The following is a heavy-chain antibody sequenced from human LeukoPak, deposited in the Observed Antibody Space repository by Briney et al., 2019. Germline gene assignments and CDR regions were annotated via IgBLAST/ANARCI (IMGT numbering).Heavy chain of an antibody. CDR1: GIIFSTYA. D-gene: IGHD3-3*01. J-gene: IGHJ4*02. V-gene: IGHV3-48*04. CDR2: ISGSSSGSTSIT. CDR3: ARVADYDFLSGYYSPFDH. Sequence: GGSLRLSCEFSGIIFSTYAMNWVRQAPGKGLGWISYISGSSSGSTSITQYADSVKGRFTISRDNAKRSLYLQMNNLRAEDTGVYYCARVADYDFLSGYYSPFDHWGQGVLVIVSS.